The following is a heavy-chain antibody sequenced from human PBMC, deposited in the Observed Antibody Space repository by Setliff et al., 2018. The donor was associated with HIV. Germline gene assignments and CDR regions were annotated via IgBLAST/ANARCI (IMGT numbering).Heavy chain of an antibody. Sequence: PSETLSLTCAVYGGSFSGYYWSWIRQPPGKGLEWIGEINHSGSTSYNPSLKGRFVISREKSKSTLYLQMNSLRAEDTAVYYCAKKTAAYTSGSWLHYWGQGTLVTVSS. CDR1: GGSFSGYY. D-gene: IGHD3-10*01. J-gene: IGHJ4*02. CDR2: INHSGST. V-gene: IGHV4-34*10. CDR3: AKKTAAYTSGSWLHY.